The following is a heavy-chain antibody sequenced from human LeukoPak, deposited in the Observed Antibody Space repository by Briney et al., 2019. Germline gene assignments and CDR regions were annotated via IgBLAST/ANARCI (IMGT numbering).Heavy chain of an antibody. CDR1: GFTFSSYW. Sequence: GGSVRVSCAASGFTFSSYWMHWVRQAPGKGLVWVSRINSDGSSTSYADSVKGRFTISRDNAKNTLYLQMNSLRAEDTAVYYCAREYYYGSGSYYYYYGMDVWGQGTTVTVSS. V-gene: IGHV3-74*01. CDR2: INSDGSST. CDR3: AREYYYGSGSYYYYYGMDV. D-gene: IGHD3-10*01. J-gene: IGHJ6*02.